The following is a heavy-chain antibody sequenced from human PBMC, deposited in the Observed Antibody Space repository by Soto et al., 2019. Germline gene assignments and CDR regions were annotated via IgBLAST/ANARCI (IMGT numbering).Heavy chain of an antibody. D-gene: IGHD3-16*02. CDR2: IRWNSGGI. CDR1: GFTFDDYA. CDR3: AKDMGSWQGLGRPGPAPPRYGMDV. J-gene: IGHJ6*02. Sequence: EVQLVESGGGLVQPGRSLRLSCAASGFTFDDYAMHWARQAPGKGLEWVSGIRWNSGGIGYADSVKGRFTISRDNAKNPLYLQMNSLRAEDTDWYYCAKDMGSWQGLGRPGPAPPRYGMDVWGQGTPVTVSS. V-gene: IGHV3-9*01.